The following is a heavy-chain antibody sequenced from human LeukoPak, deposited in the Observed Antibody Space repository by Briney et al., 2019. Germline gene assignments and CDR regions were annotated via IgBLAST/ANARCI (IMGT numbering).Heavy chain of an antibody. CDR1: GGSFSGYY. D-gene: IGHD5-18*01. J-gene: IGHJ4*02. Sequence: ASETLSLTCAVSGGSFSGYYWSWIRQPPGKGLEWIGGINHSGSTNYNPSLKSRVTISVDTSKNQFSLKLSSVTAADTAVYYCARKLIQLWITRPNYFDRWGQGTLVTVSS. V-gene: IGHV4-34*01. CDR2: INHSGST. CDR3: ARKLIQLWITRPNYFDR.